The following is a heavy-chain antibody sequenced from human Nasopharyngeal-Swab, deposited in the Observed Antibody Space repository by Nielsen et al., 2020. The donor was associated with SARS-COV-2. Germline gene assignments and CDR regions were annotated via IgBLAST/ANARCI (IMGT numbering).Heavy chain of an antibody. D-gene: IGHD3-3*01. V-gene: IGHV4-31*03. CDR2: IYYSGST. Sequence: SLCLSCTLSGGSISSGGYYWSWIRQHPGKGLEWIAYIYYSGSTYYNPSLKSRVTISVDTSKNQFSLKLSSVTAADTAVYYCERAATKTICGVVANLDYWGQGTLVTVSS. CDR1: GGSISSGGYY. CDR3: ERAATKTICGVVANLDY. J-gene: IGHJ4*02.